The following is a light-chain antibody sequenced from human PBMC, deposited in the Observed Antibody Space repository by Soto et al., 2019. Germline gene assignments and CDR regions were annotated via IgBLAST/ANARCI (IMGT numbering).Light chain of an antibody. J-gene: IGKJ2*01. CDR3: HQYTSYSAHT. CDR2: DAS. Sequence: IQMTQSPSTLSASIGDRVTITCRASPSISSWLAWYQQKPGKAPKLRIYDASTLQSGGPSRCSGGGSGTDVTPTISSLQADDFATYFCHQYTSYSAHTFGQGTKLEIK. V-gene: IGKV1-5*01. CDR1: PSISSW.